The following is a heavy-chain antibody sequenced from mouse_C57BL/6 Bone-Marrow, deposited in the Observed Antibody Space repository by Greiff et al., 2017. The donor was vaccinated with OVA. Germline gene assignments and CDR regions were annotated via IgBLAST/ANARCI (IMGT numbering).Heavy chain of an antibody. V-gene: IGHV5-12*01. Sequence: EVQVVESGGGLVQPGGSLKLSCAASGFTLSDYYMYWVRQTPEKRLEWVAYISNGGGSTYYPDTVKGRFTISRDNAKNTLYLHMSRLKSEDTAMYYCASDYYGDYAMDYWGQGTSVTVSS. J-gene: IGHJ4*01. D-gene: IGHD1-1*01. CDR1: GFTLSDYY. CDR3: ASDYYGDYAMDY. CDR2: ISNGGGST.